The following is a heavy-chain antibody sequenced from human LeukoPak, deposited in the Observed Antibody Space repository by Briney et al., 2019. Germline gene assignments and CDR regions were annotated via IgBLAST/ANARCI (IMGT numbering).Heavy chain of an antibody. CDR2: ISSSGSTI. CDR3: ATAPHGKFTFWSGYSDPLGY. CDR1: GFTFSDYY. D-gene: IGHD3-3*01. V-gene: IGHV3-11*04. J-gene: IGHJ4*02. Sequence: GGSLRLSCASSGFTFSDYYMSWLRQAPGKGVEWVSYISSSGSTIYYADSVKGRFTISRDNAKNSLYLQMNSLRDEDTAVYYCATAPHGKFTFWSGYSDPLGYWGQGTLVTVSS.